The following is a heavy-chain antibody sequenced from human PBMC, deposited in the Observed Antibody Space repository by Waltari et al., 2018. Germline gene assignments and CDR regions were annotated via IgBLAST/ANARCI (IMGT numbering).Heavy chain of an antibody. CDR1: GYPFTGYY. CDR2: INPKSGGT. D-gene: IGHD1-26*01. Sequence: QVQLVQSGAEVTKPGASVQVSCTASGYPFTGYYMPWLRQAPGQGLEWMGWINPKSGGTNYAQKLQGRVTMTRDTSISTAYMELSRLRSDDTAVYYCATRSGSYSDDAFDIWGQGTMVTVSS. V-gene: IGHV1-2*02. CDR3: ATRSGSYSDDAFDI. J-gene: IGHJ3*02.